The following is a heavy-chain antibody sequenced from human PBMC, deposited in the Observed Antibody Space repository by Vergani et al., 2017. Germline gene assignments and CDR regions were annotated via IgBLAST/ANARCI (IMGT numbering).Heavy chain of an antibody. CDR3: AGQFLFRGYHLH. CDR1: GGSISSGGYY. CDR2: IYYSGST. J-gene: IGHJ4*02. V-gene: IGHV4-31*03. Sequence: QVQLQESGPGLVKPSQTLSLTCTVSGGSISSGGYYWSWIRQHPGKGLEWIGYIYYSGSTYYNPSLKSRVTISVDTSKNQFSLKLSSVTVADTAVYYCAGQFLFRGYHLHWGQGTLVTVSS. D-gene: IGHD3-22*01.